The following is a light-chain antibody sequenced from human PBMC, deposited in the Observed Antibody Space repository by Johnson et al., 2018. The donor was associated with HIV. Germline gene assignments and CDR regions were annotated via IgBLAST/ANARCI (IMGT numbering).Light chain of an antibody. J-gene: IGLJ1*01. Sequence: QSVLTQPPSVSAAPGQTVTISCSGSSSNIGNNYVSWYQQLPGTAPKLLIYYNNKRPSGIPDRFSGSKSGTSATLGITGLQTGDEADYYCGTWDSSLSAGVCGTGTKVTVL. CDR2: YNN. CDR3: GTWDSSLSAGV. CDR1: SSNIGNNY. V-gene: IGLV1-51*01.